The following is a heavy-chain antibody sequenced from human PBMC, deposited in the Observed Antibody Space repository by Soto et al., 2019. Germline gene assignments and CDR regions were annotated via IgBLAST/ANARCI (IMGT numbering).Heavy chain of an antibody. D-gene: IGHD2-2*01. CDR3: AKDLRGAVVTAAMGPNWLDP. J-gene: IGHJ5*02. Sequence: LRLSCAASGFTFSSYAMSWVRQAPGKGLEWVSAISGSGGSTYYADSVKGRFTISRDNSKNTLYLQMNSPRAEDTAVYYCAKDLRGAVVTAAMGPNWLDPWGQGTRVTVSS. CDR2: ISGSGGST. V-gene: IGHV3-23*01. CDR1: GFTFSSYA.